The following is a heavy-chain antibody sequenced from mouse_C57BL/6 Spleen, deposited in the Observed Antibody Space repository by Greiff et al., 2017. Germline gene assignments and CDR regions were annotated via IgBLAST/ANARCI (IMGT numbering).Heavy chain of an antibody. CDR2: IWGVGST. D-gene: IGHD2-4*01. J-gene: IGHJ3*01. CDR1: GFSLTSYG. Sequence: VKLVESGPGLVAPSQSLSITCTVSGFSLTSYGVDWVRQSPGKGLEWLGVIWGVGSTNYNSALKSRLSISKDNYKSQVFLKMNSLQTDDTAMYYCASDLDYDGSFAYWGQGTLVTVSA. V-gene: IGHV2-6*01. CDR3: ASDLDYDGSFAY.